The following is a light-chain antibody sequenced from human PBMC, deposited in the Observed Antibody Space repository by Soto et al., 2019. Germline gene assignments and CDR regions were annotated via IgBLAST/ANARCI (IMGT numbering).Light chain of an antibody. V-gene: IGKV3-15*01. CDR2: DAS. CDR3: QQYNNWPLT. CDR1: QSVNSN. J-gene: IGKJ4*01. Sequence: EIVMTQSPATLSVSPGERATLSCRASQSVNSNLAWYQQKPGQAPRLLIYDASDRATGIPARFSGSGSGKEFTLTISRLQSEDFAVYYCQQYNNWPLTFGGGTKVEIK.